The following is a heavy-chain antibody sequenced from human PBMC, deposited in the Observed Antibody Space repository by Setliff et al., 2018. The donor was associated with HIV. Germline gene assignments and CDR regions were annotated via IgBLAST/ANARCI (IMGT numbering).Heavy chain of an antibody. CDR2: INHSGGT. J-gene: IGHJ1*01. CDR3: ARGGYSYGFGRHRAYFQY. V-gene: IGHV4-34*01. D-gene: IGHD5-18*01. CDR1: GGSFSAYY. Sequence: SDTLSLTCAVYGGSFSAYYWSWIRQTPGKGLEWIGEINHSGGTNYNPSLKSRVTMSVDTSKNQFSLKLSSVTAADTAVFYCARGGYSYGFGRHRAYFQYWGQGTQVTVSS.